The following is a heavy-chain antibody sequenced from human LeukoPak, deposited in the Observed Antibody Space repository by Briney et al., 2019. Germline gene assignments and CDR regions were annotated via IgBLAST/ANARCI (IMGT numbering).Heavy chain of an antibody. CDR1: GGSVSSGSYY. D-gene: IGHD3-3*01. J-gene: IGHJ5*02. CDR2: IYYSGST. CDR3: ARGYYDFWSGYYSSWFDP. Sequence: KPSETLSLTCTVSGGSVSSGSYYWSWIRQPPGKGLEWIGYIYYSGSTNYNPSLKSRVTISVDTSKNQFSLKLSSVTAADTAVYYCARGYYDFWSGYYSSWFDPWGQGTLVTVSS. V-gene: IGHV4-61*01.